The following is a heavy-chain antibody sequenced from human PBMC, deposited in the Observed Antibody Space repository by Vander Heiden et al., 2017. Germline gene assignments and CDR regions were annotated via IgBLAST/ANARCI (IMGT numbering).Heavy chain of an antibody. D-gene: IGHD6-13*01. CDR1: GFTFKYYA. CDR3: ASLAGAGTSDY. CDR2: INSTSSYI. Sequence: EVHLVESGGGLVKPGGSLRHSCAAYGFTFKYYAMNWVRQAPGKGLECVSSINSTSSYIYYADSVKGRFTISRDNAKNSLYLQMNSLRTEDTAVYYCASLAGAGTSDYWGQGTLVTVSS. J-gene: IGHJ4*02. V-gene: IGHV3-21*01.